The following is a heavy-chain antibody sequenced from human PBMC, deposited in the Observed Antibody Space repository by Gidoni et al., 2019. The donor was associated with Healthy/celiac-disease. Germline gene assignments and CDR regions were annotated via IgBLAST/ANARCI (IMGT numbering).Heavy chain of an antibody. CDR1: CRSISSGGYY. CDR3: ARGSEHRAFAI. CDR2: IYYSGST. D-gene: IGHD1-26*01. Sequence: QVQLHALGPGLLKPSQSLFRTCTVPCRSISSGGYYWSWIRQHPGKGLGWTGYIYYSGSTYYNPSLKSRVTISVDTSKNQFSLKLSSVTDADTAVYYCARGSEHRAFAIWGQGTMVTVSS. V-gene: IGHV4-31*03. J-gene: IGHJ3*02.